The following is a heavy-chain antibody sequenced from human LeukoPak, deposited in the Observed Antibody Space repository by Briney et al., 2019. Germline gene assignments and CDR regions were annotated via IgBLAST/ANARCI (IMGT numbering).Heavy chain of an antibody. CDR3: AKDRLAARANWFDP. V-gene: IGHV3-23*01. D-gene: IGHD6-6*01. Sequence: PGGSLRLSCAASGFTFSHYYMSWIRQAPGKGLEWVSAISGSGGSTYYADSVKGRFTISRDNSKNTLYLQMNSLRAEDTAVYYCAKDRLAARANWFDPWGQGTLVTVSS. CDR1: GFTFSHYY. CDR2: ISGSGGST. J-gene: IGHJ5*02.